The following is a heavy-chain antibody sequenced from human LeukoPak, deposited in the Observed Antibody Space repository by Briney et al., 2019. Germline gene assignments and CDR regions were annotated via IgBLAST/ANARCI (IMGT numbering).Heavy chain of an antibody. J-gene: IGHJ4*02. CDR3: ARGSGSFSGGFDY. CDR1: AFAFSTYA. D-gene: IGHD1-26*01. CDR2: IWSDGTNK. V-gene: IGHV3-33*01. Sequence: GRSLRLSCAASAFAFSTYAMHWVRQTPGKGLEWVTIIWSDGTNKYYADSVKGRFTISRDNSKNTLYLQMNSLRAEDTAVYYCARGSGSFSGGFDYWGQGTLVTVSS.